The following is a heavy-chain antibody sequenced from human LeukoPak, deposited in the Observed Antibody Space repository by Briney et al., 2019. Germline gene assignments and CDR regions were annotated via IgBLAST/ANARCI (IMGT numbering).Heavy chain of an antibody. CDR3: ASQPGTMVRGVMFQL. CDR2: IKQDGSEK. D-gene: IGHD3-10*01. CDR1: GFTFSSYW. J-gene: IGHJ4*02. V-gene: IGHV3-7*01. Sequence: PGGSLRLSCAAPGFTFSSYWMSWVRQAPGKGLEWVANIKQDGSEKYYVDSVKGRFTISRDNAKNSLYLQMNSLRAEDTAVYYCASQPGTMVRGVMFQLWGQGTLVTVSS.